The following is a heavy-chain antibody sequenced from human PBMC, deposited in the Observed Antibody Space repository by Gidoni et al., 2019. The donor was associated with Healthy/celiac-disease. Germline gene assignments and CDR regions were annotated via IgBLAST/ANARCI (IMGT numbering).Heavy chain of an antibody. D-gene: IGHD6-6*01. Sequence: QVQLVQSGAEVKKPGSSVKVSCKASGGTFSSYTISWVRQAPGQGLEWMGRIIPILGIANYAQKFQGRVTITADKSTSTAYMELSSLRSEDTAVYYCAPDPPSAGFIAARDYWGQGTLVTVSS. V-gene: IGHV1-69*02. CDR2: IIPILGIA. CDR3: APDPPSAGFIAARDY. CDR1: GGTFSSYT. J-gene: IGHJ4*02.